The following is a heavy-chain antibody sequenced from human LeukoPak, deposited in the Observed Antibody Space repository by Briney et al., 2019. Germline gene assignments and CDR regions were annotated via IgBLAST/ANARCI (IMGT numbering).Heavy chain of an antibody. CDR1: GGSISSGDYY. CDR3: ARIHSTSDYFDY. Sequence: PSETLSLTCTVSGGSISSGDYYWSWIRQPPGKGLEWIGYIYYSGSTYYNPSLKSRVTISVDMSKNQFSLKLSSVTAADTAVYYCARIHSTSDYFDYWGQGTLVTVSS. CDR2: IYYSGST. V-gene: IGHV4-30-4*08. J-gene: IGHJ4*02. D-gene: IGHD2-2*01.